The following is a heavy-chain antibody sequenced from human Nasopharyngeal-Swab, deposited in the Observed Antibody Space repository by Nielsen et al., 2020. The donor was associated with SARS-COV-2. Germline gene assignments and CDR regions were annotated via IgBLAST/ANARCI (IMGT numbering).Heavy chain of an antibody. V-gene: IGHV3-33*06. CDR3: AKDLPITVGDYYGLDV. D-gene: IGHD6-19*01. CDR1: GFTFSSYG. J-gene: IGHJ6*02. Sequence: GGSLRLSCAASGFTFSSYGMHWVRQAPGKGLEWVAVIWYDGSNKYYADSVKGRFTISRDNSKNTLYLQMNSLRAEDTAVYHCAKDLPITVGDYYGLDVWGQGTTVTVSS. CDR2: IWYDGSNK.